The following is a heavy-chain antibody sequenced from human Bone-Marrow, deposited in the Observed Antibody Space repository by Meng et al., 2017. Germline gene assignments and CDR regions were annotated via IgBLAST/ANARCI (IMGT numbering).Heavy chain of an antibody. CDR1: GFTFSDYY. CDR2: ISSSGSTI. D-gene: IGHD6-19*01. V-gene: IGHV3-11*01. J-gene: IGHJ4*02. CDR3: ARTQAVAGTLPWRY. Sequence: QVQRVGAGGGFVKPGGALRLSFAASGFTFSDYYMSWIRQAPGKGLEWVSYISSSGSTIYYADSVKGRFTISRDNAKNSLYLQMNSLRAEDTAVYYCARTQAVAGTLPWRYWGQGTLVTVSS.